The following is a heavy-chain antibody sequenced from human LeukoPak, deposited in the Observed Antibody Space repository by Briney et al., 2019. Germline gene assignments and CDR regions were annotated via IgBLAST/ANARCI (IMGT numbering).Heavy chain of an antibody. CDR2: IYSSGCT. CDR3: ARDPMVRGGLGGY. V-gene: IGHV4-59*01. D-gene: IGHD3-10*01. CDR1: GGHISSYH. J-gene: IGHJ4*02. Sequence: SETLSLIRSVWGGHISSYHWIWLRDPTGEAVVGLGYIYSSGCTNYNPYPKSRVSISVDSSKNPFSLQLSSVTAADTAVYYCARDPMVRGGLGGYWGQGTLVTVSS.